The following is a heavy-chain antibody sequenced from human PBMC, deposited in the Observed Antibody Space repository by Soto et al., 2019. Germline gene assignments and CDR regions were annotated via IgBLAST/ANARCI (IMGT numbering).Heavy chain of an antibody. V-gene: IGHV1-69*06. D-gene: IGHD2-2*02. CDR2: IIPIFGTA. CDR3: ARVIVVVPAAIEGGAGWFDP. J-gene: IGHJ5*02. Sequence: QVQLVQSGAEVKKPGSSVKVSCKASGGTFSSYAISWVRQAPGQGLEWMGGIIPIFGTANYAQKFQGRVTITADKSTSTASMELSSLRSEDTAVYYCARVIVVVPAAIEGGAGWFDPWGQGTLVTVSS. CDR1: GGTFSSYA.